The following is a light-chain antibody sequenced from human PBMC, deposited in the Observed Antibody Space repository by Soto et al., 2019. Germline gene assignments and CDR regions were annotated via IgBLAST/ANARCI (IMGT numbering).Light chain of an antibody. CDR2: KAS. CDR3: QQYSSSSWA. J-gene: IGKJ1*01. CDR1: QSISNW. Sequence: DIQMTQSPATLSASVGDRVTITCRASQSISNWLAWYQQKPGKAPKLLIFKASYLESGVPLRFSGSGSGTEFTLTISSLQPDDFATYYCQQYSSSSWAFGQGTKVDIK. V-gene: IGKV1-5*03.